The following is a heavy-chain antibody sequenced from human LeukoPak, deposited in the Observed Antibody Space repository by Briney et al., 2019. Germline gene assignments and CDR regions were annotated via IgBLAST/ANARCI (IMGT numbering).Heavy chain of an antibody. CDR3: ARDTGNDSSGYHTPFDY. J-gene: IGHJ4*02. Sequence: GGSLRLSCAASGFTFSNYWMSWVRQVPGKGLEWVANIKQDGSEKYYVDSVKGRFTISRDNAKNSLYLQMNSLRAEDTAVYYCARDTGNDSSGYHTPFDYWGQGTLVTVSS. V-gene: IGHV3-7*01. CDR1: GFTFSNYW. D-gene: IGHD3-22*01. CDR2: IKQDGSEK.